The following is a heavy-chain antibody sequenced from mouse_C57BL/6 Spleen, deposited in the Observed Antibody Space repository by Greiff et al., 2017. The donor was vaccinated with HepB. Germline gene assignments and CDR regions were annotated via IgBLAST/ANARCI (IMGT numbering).Heavy chain of an antibody. CDR1: GYTFTSYD. J-gene: IGHJ3*01. V-gene: IGHV1-85*01. CDR3: ARSGSYYNNYDWFAY. D-gene: IGHD2-5*01. CDR2: IYPRDGTT. Sequence: QVQLQQSGPELVKPGASVKLSCKASGYTFTSYDINWVQQRPGQGLEWIGWIYPRDGTTKYNEKFKGKATLTVDTSSSTAYMDRHSLTSEDSAVYFCARSGSYYNNYDWFAYWGQGTLVTVSA.